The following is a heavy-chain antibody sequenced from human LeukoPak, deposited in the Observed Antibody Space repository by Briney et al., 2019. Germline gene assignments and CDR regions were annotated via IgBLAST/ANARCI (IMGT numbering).Heavy chain of an antibody. V-gene: IGHV3-23*01. Sequence: GGSLRLSCAASGFTFSSYAMSWVRQAPGKGLEWVSAMSGSGGSTYYADSVKGRFTISRDNSKNTLYLQMNSLRAEDTAVYYCAQSRLVPAAIEWFDPWGQGTLVTVSS. CDR2: MSGSGGST. J-gene: IGHJ5*02. D-gene: IGHD2-2*01. CDR1: GFTFSSYA. CDR3: AQSRLVPAAIEWFDP.